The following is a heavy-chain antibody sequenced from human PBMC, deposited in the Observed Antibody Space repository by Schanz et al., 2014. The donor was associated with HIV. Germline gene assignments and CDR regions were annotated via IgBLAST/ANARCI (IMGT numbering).Heavy chain of an antibody. CDR1: GLPFSTSA. CDR3: AKGRVSDSPLFDY. V-gene: IGHV3-23*01. CDR2: ISGSGGST. Sequence: DVQILESGGGLVQPGGSRRLSCAVSGLPFSTSAMSWVRQAPGKGLEWVSDISGSGGSTYYADSVKGRFTISRDNSKNMLYLQMRSLRGQDTAVYFCAKGRVSDSPLFDYWGQGTLVTVSS. J-gene: IGHJ4*02.